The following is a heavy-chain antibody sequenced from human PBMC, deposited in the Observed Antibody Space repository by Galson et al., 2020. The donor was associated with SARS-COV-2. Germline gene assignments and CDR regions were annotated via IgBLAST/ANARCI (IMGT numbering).Heavy chain of an antibody. D-gene: IGHD3-16*01. J-gene: IGHJ3*02. CDR3: TTDHGDDYVWGSDGDAFDI. CDR2: IKSKTDGGTT. Sequence: SCAASGFTFSNAWMSWVRQAPGKGLEWVGRIKSKTDGGTTDYAAPVKGRFTISRDDSKNTLYLQMNSLKTEDTAVYYCTTDHGDDYVWGSDGDAFDIWGQGTMVTVSS. V-gene: IGHV3-15*01. CDR1: GFTFSNAW.